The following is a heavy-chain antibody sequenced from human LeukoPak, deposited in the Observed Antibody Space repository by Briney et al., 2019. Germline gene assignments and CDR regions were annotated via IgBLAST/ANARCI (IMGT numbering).Heavy chain of an antibody. V-gene: IGHV3-23*01. Sequence: GGSLRLSCAASGFTFSSYWMNWARQAPGKGLEWVSAITGSGASTFYADSVKGRFTISRDNSKNTLYLQMNSLRAEDAAVYYCARDFRSGFPNWFDPWGQGALVTVSS. J-gene: IGHJ5*02. D-gene: IGHD3-3*01. CDR3: ARDFRSGFPNWFDP. CDR2: ITGSGAST. CDR1: GFTFSSYW.